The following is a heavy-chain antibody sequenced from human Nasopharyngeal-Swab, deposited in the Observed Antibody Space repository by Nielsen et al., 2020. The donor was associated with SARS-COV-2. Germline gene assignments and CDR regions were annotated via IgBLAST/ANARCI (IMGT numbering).Heavy chain of an antibody. J-gene: IGHJ4*02. Sequence: ASVKVSCKVSGYTLTELSMHWVRQAPGKGREWMGGFDPEDGEKNYAQKFQGRVTMTEDTSTDTAYMGLSSLRSEDTAVYYCATGVAVAGRTHFVDYWGQGTLVTVSS. CDR3: ATGVAVAGRTHFVDY. V-gene: IGHV1-24*01. CDR2: FDPEDGEK. CDR1: GYTLTELS. D-gene: IGHD6-19*01.